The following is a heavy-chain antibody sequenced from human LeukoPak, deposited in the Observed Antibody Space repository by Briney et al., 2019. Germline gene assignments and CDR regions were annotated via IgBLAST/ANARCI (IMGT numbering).Heavy chain of an antibody. CDR2: IYYNGNT. CDR3: VRGNYDNRGYSNAFDI. Sequence: SETLSLTCTVSGASISSSYWSWIRQPPGKRLEWIGYIYYNGNTNSNPSLKSRVTISADTSKNRFSLKLSSVTAADTAIYYCVRGNYDNRGYSNAFDIWGQGTMVTISS. CDR1: GASISSSY. J-gene: IGHJ3*02. V-gene: IGHV4-59*01. D-gene: IGHD3-22*01.